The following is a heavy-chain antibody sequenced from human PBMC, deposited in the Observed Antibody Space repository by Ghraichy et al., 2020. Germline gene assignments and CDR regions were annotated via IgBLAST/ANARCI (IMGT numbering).Heavy chain of an antibody. V-gene: IGHV4-4*07. Sequence: SQTLSLTCTVSGGSISSYYWSWIRQPAGKGLEWIGRIYTSGSTNYNPSLKSRVTMSVDTSKNQFSLKLSSVTAADTAVYYCHLTNYDSSGYYEEGLYYYGMDVWGQGTTVTVSS. CDR1: GGSISSYY. CDR2: IYTSGST. D-gene: IGHD3-22*01. CDR3: HLTNYDSSGYYEEGLYYYGMDV. J-gene: IGHJ6*02.